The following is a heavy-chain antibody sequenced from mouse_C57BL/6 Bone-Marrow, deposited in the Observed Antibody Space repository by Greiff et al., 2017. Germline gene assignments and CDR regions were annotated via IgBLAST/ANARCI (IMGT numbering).Heavy chain of an antibody. CDR1: GFNIKDDY. V-gene: IGHV14-4*01. CDR3: TFYDGSMWFAY. CDR2: IDPENGDT. Sequence: VQLKESGAELVRPGASVKLSCKASGFNIKDDYMPWVKQRPEQGLEWIGWIDPENGDTEYASKFQGKATITADTSSNTAYLQLSSLTSGDTAVYYCTFYDGSMWFAYWGQGTLVTVSA. D-gene: IGHD1-1*01. J-gene: IGHJ3*01.